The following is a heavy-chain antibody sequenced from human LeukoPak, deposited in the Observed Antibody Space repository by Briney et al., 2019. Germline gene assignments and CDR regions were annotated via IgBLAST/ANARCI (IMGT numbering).Heavy chain of an antibody. D-gene: IGHD3-10*01. J-gene: IGHJ4*02. Sequence: SETLSLTCTVSGGSVSNGNYYWSWLRQPPGKALEWIGYIYYSGSTNYNPSLEGRVTISVDTSKNQFSVKLSSVTAADTAVYYCARSQNYYGSGDYWSQGTLVTVSS. V-gene: IGHV4-61*01. CDR1: GGSVSNGNYY. CDR2: IYYSGST. CDR3: ARSQNYYGSGDY.